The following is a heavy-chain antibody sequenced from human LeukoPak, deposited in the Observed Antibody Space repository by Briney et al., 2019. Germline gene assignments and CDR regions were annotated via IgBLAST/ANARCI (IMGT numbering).Heavy chain of an antibody. V-gene: IGHV3-15*01. CDR2: IKSKTDGGTT. D-gene: IGHD2-21*02. J-gene: IGHJ4*02. Sequence: GGSLRLSCAASGFTFSNAWMSWVRQAPGKGLEWVGRIKSKTDGGTTDYAAPVKGRFTISRDDSKNTLYLPMNSLKTEDTAVYYCTTEVIVVVTATGGATDYWGQGTLVTVSS. CDR1: GFTFSNAW. CDR3: TTEVIVVVTATGGATDY.